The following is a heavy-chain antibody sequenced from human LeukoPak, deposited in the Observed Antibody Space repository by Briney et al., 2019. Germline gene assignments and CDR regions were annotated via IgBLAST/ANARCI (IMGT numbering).Heavy chain of an antibody. CDR3: ARDKAVAGTSAFDI. V-gene: IGHV1-18*01. CDR2: ISAYNGNT. Sequence: GASVKVSCKASGYTFTSYGISWVRQAPGQGLEWMGWISAYNGNTNYAQKLQGRVTMTTDTSTSTAYMELRSLRSDDTAVYYCARDKAVAGTSAFDIWGQGTMVTVSS. CDR1: GYTFTSYG. D-gene: IGHD6-19*01. J-gene: IGHJ3*02.